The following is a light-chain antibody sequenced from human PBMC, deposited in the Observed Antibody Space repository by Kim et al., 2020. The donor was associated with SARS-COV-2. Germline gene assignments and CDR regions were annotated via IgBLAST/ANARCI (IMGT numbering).Light chain of an antibody. Sequence: SYELTQPLSVSVALGQTARITCGGNNIGSKNVHGYQQKPGQAPVLVIYRDSNRPSGIPERFSGSNSGNTATLTISRAQAGDEADYYCQVWDSSTGVFGGGTQLTVL. CDR1: NIGSKN. V-gene: IGLV3-9*01. CDR3: QVWDSSTGV. CDR2: RDS. J-gene: IGLJ3*02.